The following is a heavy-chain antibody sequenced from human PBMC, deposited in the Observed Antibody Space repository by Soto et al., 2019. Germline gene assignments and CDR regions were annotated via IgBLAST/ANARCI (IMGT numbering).Heavy chain of an antibody. D-gene: IGHD3-22*01. CDR1: GASISSYY. J-gene: IGHJ3*02. CDR2: IYHSGST. V-gene: IGHV4-59*12. CDR3: ARYEARRFHYYDSSGYYPDAFDI. Sequence: SETLSLTCTVSGASISSYYWTWIRQPPGKGLEWIGYIYHSGSTYYNPSLKSRVTISVDRSKNQFSLKLSSVTAADTAVYYCARYEARRFHYYDSSGYYPDAFDIWGQGTMVTVSS.